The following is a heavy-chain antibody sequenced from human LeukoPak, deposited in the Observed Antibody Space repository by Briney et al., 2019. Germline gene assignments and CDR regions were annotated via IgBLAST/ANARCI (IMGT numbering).Heavy chain of an antibody. CDR1: GFSVNTYA. CDR3: ARVDSSGWVIDY. J-gene: IGHJ4*02. V-gene: IGHV3-21*01. Sequence: GGSLRLSCRASGFSVNTYAMSWVRQAPGKGLEWVSSISSSSSYIYYADSVKGRFTISRDNAKNSLYLQMNSLRAEDTAVYYCARVDSSGWVIDYWGQGTLVTVSS. CDR2: ISSSSSYI. D-gene: IGHD3-22*01.